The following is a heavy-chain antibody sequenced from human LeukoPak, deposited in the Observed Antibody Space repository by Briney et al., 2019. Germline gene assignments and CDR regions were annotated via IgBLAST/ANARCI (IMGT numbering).Heavy chain of an antibody. CDR2: IIPIFGTA. V-gene: IGHV1-69*05. CDR1: GGTFSSYA. Sequence: ASVKLSCKASGGTFSSYAISWVRQAPGQGLEWMGGIIPIFGTANYAQKFQGRVTITTDESTSTAYMELSSLRSEDTAVYYCARDSSPANYYDSSGYPLDYWGQGTLVTVSS. J-gene: IGHJ4*02. CDR3: ARDSSPANYYDSSGYPLDY. D-gene: IGHD3-22*01.